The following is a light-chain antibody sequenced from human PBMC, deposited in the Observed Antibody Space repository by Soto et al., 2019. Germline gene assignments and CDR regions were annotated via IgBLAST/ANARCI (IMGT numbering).Light chain of an antibody. V-gene: IGKV1-39*01. CDR1: QTVSTY. CDR2: ATS. Sequence: DTQMTQSPSSLSASVGDRISITCRASQTVSTYLNWYQQKPGKAPTLLISATSTLQSGVPSRFSGSGSGTEFTLTITSLQPEDFATYYCQQTYTTPRTFGQGTKADIK. J-gene: IGKJ1*01. CDR3: QQTYTTPRT.